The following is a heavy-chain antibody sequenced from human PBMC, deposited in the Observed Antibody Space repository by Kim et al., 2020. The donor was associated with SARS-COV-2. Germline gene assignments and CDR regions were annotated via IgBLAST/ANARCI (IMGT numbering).Heavy chain of an antibody. V-gene: IGHV3-23*01. CDR3: AKDPRLAVAGTNYYFDF. CDR2: ISDSDGTT. Sequence: GGSLRLSCAASGFTFSNYAMTWVRQAPGKGLEWVSIISDSDGTTYYADPVKGRFTISRDNSKNTLYLQMNSLRAEDTAVYYCAKDPRLAVAGTNYYFDFWGQGTLVTVSS. J-gene: IGHJ4*02. D-gene: IGHD6-19*01. CDR1: GFTFSNYA.